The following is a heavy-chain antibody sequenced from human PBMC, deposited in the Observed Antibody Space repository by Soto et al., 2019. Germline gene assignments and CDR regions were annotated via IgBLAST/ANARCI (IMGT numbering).Heavy chain of an antibody. J-gene: IGHJ4*02. D-gene: IGHD1-20*01. CDR1: GGSISSYY. V-gene: IGHV4-59*01. CDR2: IYYSGST. Sequence: QVQLQESGPGLVKPSETLSLTCTVSGGSISSYYWSWIRQPPGKGLEWIGYIYYSGSTNYNPSLKSRVTISVDTSKNQFSLKLSSVTAADTAVYYCARDRLTYGGRYFDYWGQGTLVTVSS. CDR3: ARDRLTYGGRYFDY.